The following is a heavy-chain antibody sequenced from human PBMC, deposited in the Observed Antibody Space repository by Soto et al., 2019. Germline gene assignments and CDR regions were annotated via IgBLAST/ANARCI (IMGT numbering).Heavy chain of an antibody. CDR3: AKGLAAAGPTGRYFDY. CDR1: GFTSNNYV. Sequence: GGSLRLCCEGSGFTSNNYVMSWVRQAPGKGPEWVSGVSGSGASTYYADSVKGRFTISRDNSKNMLYLQMNSLRAEDTAVYYCAKGLAAAGPTGRYFDYWGQGTLVTVSS. D-gene: IGHD6-13*01. V-gene: IGHV3-23*01. CDR2: VSGSGAST. J-gene: IGHJ4*02.